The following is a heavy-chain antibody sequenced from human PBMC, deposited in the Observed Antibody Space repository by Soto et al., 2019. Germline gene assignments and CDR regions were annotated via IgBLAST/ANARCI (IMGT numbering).Heavy chain of an antibody. Sequence: PGGSLRLSCAASGFTFSTYAMTWVRQAPGKGLEWVSDISASGGSTYYTDSVKGRFTISRDNSKNTLFLQMNILRADDTAVYYCARGWSASGGYYYYVMDVWGQGTTVTVSS. D-gene: IGHD2-15*01. CDR2: ISASGGST. J-gene: IGHJ6*02. CDR3: ARGWSASGGYYYYVMDV. CDR1: GFTFSTYA. V-gene: IGHV3-23*01.